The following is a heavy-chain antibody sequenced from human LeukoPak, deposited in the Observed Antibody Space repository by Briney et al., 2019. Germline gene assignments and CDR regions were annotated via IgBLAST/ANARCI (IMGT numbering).Heavy chain of an antibody. CDR3: AKSGYGSTSRIDY. CDR1: GFTFSSYS. CDR2: ISGSGGST. V-gene: IGHV3-23*01. Sequence: GGSLRLSCAASGFTFSSYSMNWVRQAPGKGLEWVSAISGSGGSTYYADSVKGRFTISRDNSKNTLYLQMNSLRAEDTAVYYCAKSGYGSTSRIDYWGQGTLVTVSS. D-gene: IGHD5-12*01. J-gene: IGHJ4*02.